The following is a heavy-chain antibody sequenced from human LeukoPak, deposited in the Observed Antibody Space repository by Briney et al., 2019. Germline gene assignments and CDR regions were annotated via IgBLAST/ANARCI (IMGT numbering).Heavy chain of an antibody. D-gene: IGHD6-13*01. CDR2: IHTSGNS. J-gene: IGHJ5*02. Sequence: SQTLSLTCTVSGGSSISGSYYWTWIRQHPEKGLEWIGYIHTSGNSYYNPSLRSRIALSVGTSKNQFSLNLTSVTAADTAMYYCARARVGSNWSPRSDWIDPWGQGTLVTVSS. CDR3: ARARVGSNWSPRSDWIDP. CDR1: GGSSISGSYY. V-gene: IGHV4-31*03.